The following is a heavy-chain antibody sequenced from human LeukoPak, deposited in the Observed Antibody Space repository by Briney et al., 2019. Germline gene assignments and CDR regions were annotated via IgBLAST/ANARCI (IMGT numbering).Heavy chain of an antibody. CDR3: AKDLNRYQLLYYFDY. J-gene: IGHJ4*02. D-gene: IGHD2-2*01. V-gene: IGHV3-30*02. Sequence: GGSLRLSCAASGFTFISYGMHWVRQAPGKGLEWVAFIRYDGSNKYYADSVKGRFTISRDNSKNTLYLQMNSLRAEDTAVYYCAKDLNRYQLLYYFDYWGQGTLVTVSS. CDR1: GFTFISYG. CDR2: IRYDGSNK.